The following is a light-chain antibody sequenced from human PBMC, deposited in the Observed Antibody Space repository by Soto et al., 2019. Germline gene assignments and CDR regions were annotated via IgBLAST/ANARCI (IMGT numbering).Light chain of an antibody. CDR2: DAS. Sequence: EIVMTQSPATLSVSPGERATLSCSASQSVSGNLAWYQKKPGQAPRLLIFDASTRATGIPGRFSGSGSGTEFTLTISSLLSEDFALYYCQQYNLWPLTFGGGTRVEVK. V-gene: IGKV3-15*01. J-gene: IGKJ4*01. CDR1: QSVSGN. CDR3: QQYNLWPLT.